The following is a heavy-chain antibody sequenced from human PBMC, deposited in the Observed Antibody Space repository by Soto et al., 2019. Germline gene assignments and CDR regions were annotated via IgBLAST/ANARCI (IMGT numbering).Heavy chain of an antibody. CDR1: GGSISTSGYY. CDR3: ARAFTNSWSDFDY. V-gene: IGHV4-39*01. CDR2: IYYSGTT. Sequence: QLQLRESGPGLVKPSETLSLACTVSGGSISTSGYYWGWIRQPPGKGLQWIGTIYYSGTTYYNPSLKSRVTLSVDTSKNQFSVNLTSVTAADTAVYYCARAFTNSWSDFDYWGRGTLVTVSS. D-gene: IGHD2-8*01. J-gene: IGHJ4*02.